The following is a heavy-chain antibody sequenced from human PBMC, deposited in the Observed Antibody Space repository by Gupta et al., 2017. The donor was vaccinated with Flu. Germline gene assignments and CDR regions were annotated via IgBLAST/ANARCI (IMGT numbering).Heavy chain of an antibody. CDR2: ISSSSSYI. CDR3: ARELTHLQKAPNGDDYGDYPVDY. CDR1: GFTFSSYS. Sequence: EVQLVESGGGLVKPGGSLRLSCAASGFTFSSYSMNWVRQAPGKGLEWVSSISSSSSYIYYADSVKGRFTISRDNAKNSLYLQMNSLRAEDTAVYYCARELTHLQKAPNGDDYGDYPVDYWGQGTLVTVSS. J-gene: IGHJ4*02. V-gene: IGHV3-21*01. D-gene: IGHD4-17*01.